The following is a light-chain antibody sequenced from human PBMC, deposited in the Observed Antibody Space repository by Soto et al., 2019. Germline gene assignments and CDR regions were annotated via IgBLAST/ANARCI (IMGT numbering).Light chain of an antibody. CDR3: QQYGSSTWT. CDR2: DAS. J-gene: IGKJ1*01. V-gene: IGKV3-20*01. Sequence: EIVLTQSPGTLSLSPGERATLSCRASQSVSSSYLAWYQQKPGQAPRLLIYDASSRATGIPDRFSGSGSGTDFPLTISRLEPEDFAVYSCQQYGSSTWTFGQGTKVEIK. CDR1: QSVSSSY.